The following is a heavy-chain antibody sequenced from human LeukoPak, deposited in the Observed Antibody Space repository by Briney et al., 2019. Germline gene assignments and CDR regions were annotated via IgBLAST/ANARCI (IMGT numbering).Heavy chain of an antibody. Sequence: GRSLRLSCAASGFTFSSYGMHWVRQAPGKGLEWVAVISYDGSNKYYADSVKGRFTISRDNAKNSLYLQMNSLRAEDTAVYYCARVLVVVAAKNYYYYMDVWGKGTTVTISS. V-gene: IGHV3-30*03. CDR3: ARVLVVVAAKNYYYYMDV. J-gene: IGHJ6*03. CDR2: ISYDGSNK. D-gene: IGHD2-15*01. CDR1: GFTFSSYG.